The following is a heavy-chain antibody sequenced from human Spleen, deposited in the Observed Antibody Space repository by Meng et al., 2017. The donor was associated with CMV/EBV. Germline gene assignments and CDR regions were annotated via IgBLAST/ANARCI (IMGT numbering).Heavy chain of an antibody. CDR3: ARAVAAPRSYYYYYGMDV. CDR2: IYSGGST. V-gene: IGHV3-53*01. CDR1: GFTVSSNY. J-gene: IGHJ6*02. D-gene: IGHD6-19*01. Sequence: GGSLRLSCAASGFTVSSNYMSWVRQAPGKGLEWVSVIYSGGSTYYADSVKGRFTISRDNSKNTLYLQMNSLRAEDTAVYYCARAVAAPRSYYYYYGMDVWGQGTTVTVSS.